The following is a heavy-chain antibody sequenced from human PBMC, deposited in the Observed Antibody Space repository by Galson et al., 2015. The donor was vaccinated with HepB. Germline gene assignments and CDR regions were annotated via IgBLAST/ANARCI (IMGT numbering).Heavy chain of an antibody. D-gene: IGHD3-22*01. CDR1: GYTFTGYY. J-gene: IGHJ6*02. CDR3: ARGGGPEGSSGYYYPPPQADYYYGMDV. V-gene: IGHV1-2*04. CDR2: INPNSGGT. Sequence: SVKVSCKASGYTFTGYYMHWVRQAPGQGLEWMGWINPNSGGTNYAQKFQGWVTMTRDTSISTAYMELSRLRSDDTAVYYCARGGGPEGSSGYYYPPPQADYYYGMDVWGQGTTVTVSS.